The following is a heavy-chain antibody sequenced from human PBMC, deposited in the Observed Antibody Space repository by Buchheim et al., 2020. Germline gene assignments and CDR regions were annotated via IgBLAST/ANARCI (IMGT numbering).Heavy chain of an antibody. J-gene: IGHJ4*02. V-gene: IGHV1-2*02. Sequence: QVQLVQSGAEVKRPGASVKVSCKASGYTFTDYYLHWVRQAPGQGLEWIGWINPNSGGTEYTQNFQGRVTVTRDTSISTAYMELTSLTSDDTAVYYCARALETATSRPALVYWGQGT. CDR2: INPNSGGT. D-gene: IGHD3-3*01. CDR1: GYTFTDYY. CDR3: ARALETATSRPALVY.